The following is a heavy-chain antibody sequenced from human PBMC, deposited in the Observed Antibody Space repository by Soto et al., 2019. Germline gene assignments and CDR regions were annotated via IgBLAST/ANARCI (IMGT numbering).Heavy chain of an antibody. J-gene: IGHJ5*02. CDR3: ASGEMATIS. D-gene: IGHD5-12*01. V-gene: IGHV4-61*01. CDR1: GGSVSSGSYY. Sequence: SETLSLTCTVSGGSVSSGSYYWSWIRQPPGKGLEWIGYIYYSGSTNYNPSLKSRVTISVDTSKNQFSLKLSSVTAADTAVYYCASGEMATISWGQGTLVTVSS. CDR2: IYYSGST.